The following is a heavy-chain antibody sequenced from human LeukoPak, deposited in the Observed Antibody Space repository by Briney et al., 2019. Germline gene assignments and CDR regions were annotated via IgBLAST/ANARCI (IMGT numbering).Heavy chain of an antibody. CDR2: ISSSSSTI. V-gene: IGHV3-48*01. J-gene: IGHJ6*03. CDR3: ARVVKFYYYYMDV. Sequence: AGGSLRLSCAASGFTFSSYSMNWVRQAPGKGQEWVSYISSSSSTIYYADSVRGRFTISRDNAKNSLYLQMNSLTAEDTAVYYCARVVKFYYYYMDVWGKGTTVTVSS. CDR1: GFTFSSYS.